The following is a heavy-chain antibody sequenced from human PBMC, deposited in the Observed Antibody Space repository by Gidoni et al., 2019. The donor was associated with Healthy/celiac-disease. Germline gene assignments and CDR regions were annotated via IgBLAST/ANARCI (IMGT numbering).Heavy chain of an antibody. CDR2: IYYSGST. J-gene: IGHJ4*02. Sequence: QVQLQESGPGLVKPSETLSLTCTVSGGSISSYYWSWIRQPPGKGLEWLGYIYYSGSTTYNPSLKSRVTISVDTSKNQFSLKLSSVTAADTAVYYCARLKNYYGSGSHFDYWGQGTLVTVSS. V-gene: IGHV4-59*08. CDR1: GGSISSYY. D-gene: IGHD3-10*01. CDR3: ARLKNYYGSGSHFDY.